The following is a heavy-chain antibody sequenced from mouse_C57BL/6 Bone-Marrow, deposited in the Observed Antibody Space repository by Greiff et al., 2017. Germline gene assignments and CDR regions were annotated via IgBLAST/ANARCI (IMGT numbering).Heavy chain of an antibody. CDR1: GYTFTSYW. J-gene: IGHJ2*01. CDR3: ARRGGLLRFDY. V-gene: IGHV1-64*01. D-gene: IGHD2-3*01. Sequence: VQLQQPGAELVKPGASVKLSCKASGYTFTSYWMHWVKQRPGQGLEWIGMIHPNSGSTNYNEKFKSKATLTVDKSSSTAYMQLSSLTYEDSAVYYCARRGGLLRFDYWGQGTTRTVSS. CDR2: IHPNSGST.